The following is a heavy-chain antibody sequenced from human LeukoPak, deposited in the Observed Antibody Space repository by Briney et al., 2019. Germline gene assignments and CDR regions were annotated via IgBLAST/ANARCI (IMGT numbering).Heavy chain of an antibody. V-gene: IGHV4-30-4*01. D-gene: IGHD3-22*01. CDR2: MHYSGST. CDR3: ARPYYYDSRIDP. CDR1: GGSISSGDYY. Sequence: SETLSLTCTVSGGSISSGDYYWSWIRQPPGKGLEWIAYMHYSGSTYYNPSLKSRVTMSADTSKNQLSLKLSSVTAADTAVYYCARPYYYDSRIDPWGQGILVTVSS. J-gene: IGHJ5*02.